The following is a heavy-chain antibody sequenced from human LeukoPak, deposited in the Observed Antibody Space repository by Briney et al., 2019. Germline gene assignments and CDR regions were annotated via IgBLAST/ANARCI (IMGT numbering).Heavy chain of an antibody. CDR1: GCTFTSYY. J-gene: IGHJ4*02. V-gene: IGHV1-46*01. D-gene: IGHD6-13*01. CDR2: INPSGGST. CDR3: ARDRTIAAAGMFKYYFDY. Sequence: ASVKVSCKASGCTFTSYYMHWVRQAPGQGLEWMGIINPSGGSTSYAQKFQGRVTMTRDMSTSTVYMELSSLRSEDTAVYYCARDRTIAAAGMFKYYFDYWGQGTLVTVSS.